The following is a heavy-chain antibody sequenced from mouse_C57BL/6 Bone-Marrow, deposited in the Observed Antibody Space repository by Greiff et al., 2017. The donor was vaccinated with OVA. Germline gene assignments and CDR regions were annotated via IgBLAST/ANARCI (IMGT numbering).Heavy chain of an antibody. D-gene: IGHD2-3*01. CDR2: IHPNSGST. V-gene: IGHV1-64*01. CDR1: GYTFTSYW. CDR3: ARSDGYYVLDY. Sequence: VQLQQSGAELVKPGASVKLSCKASGYTFTSYWMHWVKQRPGQGLEWIGMIHPNSGSTNYNEKFKSKATLTVDKSSSTAYMQLSSLTSEDSAVYYCARSDGYYVLDYWGQGTTLTVSS. J-gene: IGHJ2*01.